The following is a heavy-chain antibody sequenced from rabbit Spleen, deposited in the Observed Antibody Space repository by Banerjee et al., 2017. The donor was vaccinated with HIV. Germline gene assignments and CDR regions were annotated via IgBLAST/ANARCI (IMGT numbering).Heavy chain of an antibody. CDR3: ARDDGSYDYIDGYFNL. Sequence: LEESGGGLVKPGGTLTLTCTVSGFSFSSNWICWVRQAPGKGLEWIACIDTSDGDTDYASWPKGRFTISKASSTTVTLQLTSLTAADTATYFCARDDGSYDYIDGYFNLWGPGTLVT. CDR2: IDTSDGDT. CDR1: GFSFSSNW. D-gene: IGHD6-1*01. V-gene: IGHV1S45*01. J-gene: IGHJ4*01.